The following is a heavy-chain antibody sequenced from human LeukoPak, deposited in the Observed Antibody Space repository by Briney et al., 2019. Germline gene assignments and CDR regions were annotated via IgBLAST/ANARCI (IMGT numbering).Heavy chain of an antibody. CDR2: IIPIFGTA. Sequence: SVKVSCKASGYTFTSYAMHWVRQAPGQRLEWMGGIIPIFGTANYAQKFQGRVTITADESTSTAYMELSSLRSEDTAVYYCARARRDGYNWVFDYWGQGTLVTVSS. V-gene: IGHV1-69*13. J-gene: IGHJ4*02. CDR3: ARARRDGYNWVFDY. CDR1: GYTFTSYA. D-gene: IGHD5-24*01.